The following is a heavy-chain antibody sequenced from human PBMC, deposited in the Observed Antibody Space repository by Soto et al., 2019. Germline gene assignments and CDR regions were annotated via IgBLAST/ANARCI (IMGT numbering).Heavy chain of an antibody. D-gene: IGHD2-15*01. CDR3: VAATSFDY. V-gene: IGHV3-48*02. CDR2: ISSGSNTI. J-gene: IGHJ4*02. CDR1: GFSFSTYT. Sequence: GGSLRLSCAASGFSFSTYTMNWVRQSPGKGLEWVSYISSGSNTIYYADSVKGRFTISRDNAKNSLYLQMNSLRDEDTAVYYCVAATSFDYWGQGTLVTVSS.